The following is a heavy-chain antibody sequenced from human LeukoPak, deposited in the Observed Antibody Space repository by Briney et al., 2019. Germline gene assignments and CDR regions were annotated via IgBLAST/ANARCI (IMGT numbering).Heavy chain of an antibody. CDR1: GFTFSSYG. D-gene: IGHD3-22*01. Sequence: GGSLRLSCAASGFTFSSYGMHWVRQAPGKGLEWVAVIWYDGSNKYYADSVKGRFTISRDNSKNTLYLQMNSLRAEDTAVYYCARGNDYYDSSGYYYPFDYWGQGTLATVSS. V-gene: IGHV3-33*01. CDR2: IWYDGSNK. J-gene: IGHJ4*02. CDR3: ARGNDYYDSSGYYYPFDY.